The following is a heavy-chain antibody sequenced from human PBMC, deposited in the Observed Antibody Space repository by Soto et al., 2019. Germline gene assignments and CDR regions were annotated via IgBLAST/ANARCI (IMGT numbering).Heavy chain of an antibody. D-gene: IGHD2-21*02. CDR2: IYYSGST. V-gene: IGHV4-30-4*01. Sequence: PSETLSLTCTVSGGSISSGDYYWSWIRQPPGKGLEWIGYIYYSGSTYYNPSLKSRVTISVDTSKNQFSLKLSSVTAADTAVYYCARVYCGGDCFNFDYWGQGTLVTV. J-gene: IGHJ4*02. CDR1: GGSISSGDYY. CDR3: ARVYCGGDCFNFDY.